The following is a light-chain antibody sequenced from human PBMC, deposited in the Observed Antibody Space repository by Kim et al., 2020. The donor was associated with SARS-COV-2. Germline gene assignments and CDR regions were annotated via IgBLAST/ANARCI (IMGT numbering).Light chain of an antibody. CDR1: SSDIGGYNY. J-gene: IGLJ3*02. CDR3: ISFTTATTWV. CDR2: AVN. Sequence: QSALTQPASVSGSPGQSITISCTGTSSDIGGYNYVSWFQQHPGKVPELIIYAVNKRPSRISNRFSGSKSGNTASLTISGLQAEDEADYYCISFTTATTWVFGGGTQLTVL. V-gene: IGLV2-14*03.